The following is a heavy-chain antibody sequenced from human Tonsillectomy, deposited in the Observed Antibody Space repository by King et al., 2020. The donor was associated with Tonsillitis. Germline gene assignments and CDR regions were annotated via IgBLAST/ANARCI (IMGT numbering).Heavy chain of an antibody. CDR2: IWYAGSNR. CDR1: GFTFSSYG. D-gene: IGHD1-1*01. Sequence: VQLVESGGGVVQPGRSLRLSCVVSGFTFSSYGMHWVRQAPGKGLEGVAAIWYAGSNRDYVDSVKGRFTISRDDSKNTLYLQMNSLRAEDTAVYYCARKNDWYFDLWGRGTLVTVSS. CDR3: ARKNDWYFDL. J-gene: IGHJ2*01. V-gene: IGHV3-33*08.